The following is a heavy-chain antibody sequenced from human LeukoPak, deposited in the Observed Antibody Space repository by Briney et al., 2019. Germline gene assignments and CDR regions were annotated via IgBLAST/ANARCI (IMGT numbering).Heavy chain of an antibody. CDR2: IRSKANSYAT. Sequence: GGSLRLSCAASAFTFSGSAMDWVRQASGKGLEWVGRIRSKANSYATAYATSVKGRFTISRDDSKNTAYLQMNSLKTEDTAVYYCTRPRTTYYDFWSGLNWFDPWGQGTLVTVSS. CDR3: TRPRTTYYDFWSGLNWFDP. V-gene: IGHV3-73*01. CDR1: AFTFSGSA. J-gene: IGHJ5*02. D-gene: IGHD3-3*01.